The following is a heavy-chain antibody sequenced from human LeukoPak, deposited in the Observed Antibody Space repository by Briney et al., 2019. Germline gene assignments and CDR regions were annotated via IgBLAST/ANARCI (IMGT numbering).Heavy chain of an antibody. CDR1: GYTFTGYY. CDR2: INPNSGGT. V-gene: IGHV1-2*02. J-gene: IGHJ4*02. Sequence: ASVKVSCKSSGYTFTGYYIHWVRQAPGQGLEWMGWINPNSGGTKYAQKFQGGVTMTRDTSISTAYMGLSSLTSDDTALYYCATDGAVAGTAYPEYWGQGTLVTVSS. D-gene: IGHD6-19*01. CDR3: ATDGAVAGTAYPEY.